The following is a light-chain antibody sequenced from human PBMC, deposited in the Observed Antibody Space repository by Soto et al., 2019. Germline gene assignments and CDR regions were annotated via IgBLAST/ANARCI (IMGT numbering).Light chain of an antibody. CDR1: QSVSSN. CDR2: GAS. Sequence: EIVMTQSPATLSVSPGERATLSCRASQSVSSNLAWYQQKPGQAPRLLIYGASTRATGIPARFSGSGSGTELTITISSLQSEDFAVYYCQQYNNWPRWTFGPGTKVEIK. V-gene: IGKV3-15*01. J-gene: IGKJ1*01. CDR3: QQYNNWPRWT.